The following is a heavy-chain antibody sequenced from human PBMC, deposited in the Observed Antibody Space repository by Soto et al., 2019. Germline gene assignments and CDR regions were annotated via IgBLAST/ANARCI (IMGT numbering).Heavy chain of an antibody. J-gene: IGHJ4*02. V-gene: IGHV3-7*05. CDR1: GFTFSGYW. D-gene: IGHD2-21*01. Sequence: EVQLVESGGGLVQPGGSLRLSCAASGFTFSGYWMTWVRQAPGKGLEWVANIDYAGSEKNYVDSVKGRFTISRDNTRNSLYLQINALRAEDTAVYYCLSSRVAGSWGQGTLVTVSS. CDR2: IDYAGSEK. CDR3: LSSRVAGS.